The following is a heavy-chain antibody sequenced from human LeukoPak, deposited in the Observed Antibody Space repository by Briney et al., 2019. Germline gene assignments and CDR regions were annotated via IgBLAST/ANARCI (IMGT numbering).Heavy chain of an antibody. J-gene: IGHJ6*03. CDR3: ASCSTSCSYYYYYYMDV. V-gene: IGHV1-69*13. Sequence: SVKVSCKASGGTFISYAISWVRQAPGQGLEWMGGIIPIFGTANYAQKFQGRVTITADESTSTAYMELSSLRSEDTAVYYCASCSTSCSYYYYYYMDVWGKGTTVTVSS. CDR2: IIPIFGTA. D-gene: IGHD2-2*01. CDR1: GGTFISYA.